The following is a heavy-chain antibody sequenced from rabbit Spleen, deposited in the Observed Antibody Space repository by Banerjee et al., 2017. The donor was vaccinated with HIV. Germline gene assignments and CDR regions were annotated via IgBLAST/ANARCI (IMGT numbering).Heavy chain of an antibody. CDR2: INTISGGNT. V-gene: IGHV1S40*01. D-gene: IGHD3-1*01. Sequence: QSLEESGGDLVKPGASLTLTCKASGFTFSSYWMCWVRQAPGKGLEWIGYINTISGGNTYYASWAKGRFTISKISSTTVTLQMTSLTVADTATYFCARGDSGDRGYGVNRLWGPGTLVTVS. CDR1: GFTFSSYW. J-gene: IGHJ4*01. CDR3: ARGDSGDRGYGVNRL.